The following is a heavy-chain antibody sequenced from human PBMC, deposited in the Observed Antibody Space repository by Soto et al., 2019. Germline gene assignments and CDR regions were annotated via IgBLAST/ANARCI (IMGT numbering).Heavy chain of an antibody. CDR1: GGTFSSYA. D-gene: IGHD2-2*01. CDR3: ALGYCSSTSCYRVDYYYSMDV. Sequence: QVQLVQSGAEVKKPGSSVKVSCKASGGTFSSYAISWVRQAPGQGLEWMGGIIPIFGTANYAQKFQGRVTITADESTSTAYMELSSLRSENTAVYYCALGYCSSTSCYRVDYYYSMDVWGQGTTVTVSS. V-gene: IGHV1-69*01. J-gene: IGHJ6*02. CDR2: IIPIFGTA.